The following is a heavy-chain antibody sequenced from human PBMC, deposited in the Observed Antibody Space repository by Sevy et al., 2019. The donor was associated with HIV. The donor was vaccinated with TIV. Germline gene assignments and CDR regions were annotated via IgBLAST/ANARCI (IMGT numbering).Heavy chain of an antibody. CDR1: GFTFISYA. D-gene: IGHD1-26*01. Sequence: QLGGPLRLSCAASGFTFISYAMGWVRQAPGQGLEWVSAISGSGSTTYNADSVKGRFTISRDNSKNTLSLQMNSLRAEDTAIYYCARERSFPANNDASDIWGQGTMVTVSS. J-gene: IGHJ3*02. V-gene: IGHV3-23*01. CDR3: ARERSFPANNDASDI. CDR2: ISGSGSTT.